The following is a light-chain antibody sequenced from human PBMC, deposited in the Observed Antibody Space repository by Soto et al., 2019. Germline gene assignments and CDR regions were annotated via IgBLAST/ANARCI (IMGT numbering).Light chain of an antibody. CDR2: AAS. V-gene: IGKV1-6*01. CDR3: LQDYNYPRT. J-gene: IGKJ5*01. Sequence: IQMTQSTSSLSASVGDRVTITCRASQSISSYLNWYQQKPGKAPKLLIYAASSLQSGFPSRFSGSGSGTDFTLTISSLQPEDFATYYCLQDYNYPRTFGQGTRLEIK. CDR1: QSISSY.